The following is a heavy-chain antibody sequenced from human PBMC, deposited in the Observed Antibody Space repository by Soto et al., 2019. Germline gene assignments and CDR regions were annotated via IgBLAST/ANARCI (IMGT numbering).Heavy chain of an antibody. J-gene: IGHJ2*01. D-gene: IGHD5-18*01. CDR1: GFTVRSYA. Sequence: GGALRLSCAASGFTVRSYAMHWVRQAPGKGLEWVAVISYDGSNKYYADSVKGRFTISRDNSKNTLYLQMNSQRAEDTAVYYCARDPLWGTAMVLWYFDLWGRGTLVTVSS. CDR3: ARDPLWGTAMVLWYFDL. CDR2: ISYDGSNK. V-gene: IGHV3-30-3*01.